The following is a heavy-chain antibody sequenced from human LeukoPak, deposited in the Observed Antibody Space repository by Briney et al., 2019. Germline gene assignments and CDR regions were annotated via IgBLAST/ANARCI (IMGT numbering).Heavy chain of an antibody. CDR2: ICTSGST. CDR3: ARVATPDVSSPLDF. J-gene: IGHJ4*02. V-gene: IGHV4-4*09. D-gene: IGHD6-19*01. Sequence: SETLSLTCTVSGGSISSYYWSWIRQPPGKGLEWIGYICTSGSTNYNPSLKSRVTISVDTSKNQFSLTLSSVTAADTAVYYCARVATPDVSSPLDFWGQGILVTVSS. CDR1: GGSISSYY.